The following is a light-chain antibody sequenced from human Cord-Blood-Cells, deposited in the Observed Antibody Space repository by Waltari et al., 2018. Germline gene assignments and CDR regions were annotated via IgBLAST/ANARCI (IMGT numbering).Light chain of an antibody. V-gene: IGKV4-1*01. CDR2: WAS. J-gene: IGKJ4*01. CDR1: QGVLYSSNNKNH. Sequence: DIVMTQSPDSLPVSLGERATINCKSSQGVLYSSNNKNHLAWYQQKPGQPLKLLIYWASTRESGVPERFSGSGSGTDFTLTISSLQAEDVAVYYCQQYYSTPLTFGGGTKVEIK. CDR3: QQYYSTPLT.